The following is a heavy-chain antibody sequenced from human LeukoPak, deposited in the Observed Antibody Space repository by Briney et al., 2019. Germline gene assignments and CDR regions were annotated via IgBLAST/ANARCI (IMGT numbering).Heavy chain of an antibody. D-gene: IGHD1-26*01. J-gene: IGHJ4*02. CDR2: INAGNGNT. V-gene: IGHV1-3*01. CDR1: GYSLTGYH. CDR3: ARATQVGATHFDY. Sequence: ASVKVSCKASGYSLTGYHMHWVRQAPGQRLEWMGWINAGNGNTKYSQKFQGRVTITRDTSASTAYMELSSLRSEDTAVYYCARATQVGATHFDYWGQGTLVTVSS.